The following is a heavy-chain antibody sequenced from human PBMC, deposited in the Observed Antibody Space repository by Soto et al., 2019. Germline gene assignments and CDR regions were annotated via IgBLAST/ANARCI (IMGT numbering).Heavy chain of an antibody. CDR1: GFTISIYS. Sequence: GGSLRLSCAASGFTISIYSMNWVRQAPGKGLEWVSSISSRSSYIYYADSVKGRFTISRDNAKNSLYMQMNSLRAEDTAVYYCARGDVGDYYGMDVWGQGTTVTVSS. V-gene: IGHV3-21*01. CDR2: ISSRSSYI. D-gene: IGHD3-16*01. J-gene: IGHJ6*02. CDR3: ARGDVGDYYGMDV.